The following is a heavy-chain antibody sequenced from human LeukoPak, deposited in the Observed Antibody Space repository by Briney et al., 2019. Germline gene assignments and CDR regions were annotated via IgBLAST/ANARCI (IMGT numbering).Heavy chain of an antibody. CDR2: IYPGDSDT. J-gene: IGHJ4*02. D-gene: IGHD6-19*01. Sequence: GESLKISCKGSGYSFTDYWIGWVRPMPGKGLEWMGIIYPGDSDTRYSPSFQGQVTISVDKSISTVYLQWSSLKASDTAMYYCARFYSSGWPNFFEYWGQGTLVTVSS. CDR1: GYSFTDYW. CDR3: ARFYSSGWPNFFEY. V-gene: IGHV5-51*01.